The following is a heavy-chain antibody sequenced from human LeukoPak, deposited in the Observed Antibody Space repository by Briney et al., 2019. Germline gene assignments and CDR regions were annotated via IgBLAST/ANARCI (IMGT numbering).Heavy chain of an antibody. CDR2: IGTSSTTI. V-gene: IGHV3-48*01. CDR3: ARLHYDVLTGPFDY. Sequence: PGGSLRLSCAASGFTFSSYTMNWVRQPPGKGLEWVSNIGTSSTTIYYADSVKGRFTISRENSKNTLWLQMNSLRAEDTAVYYCARLHYDVLTGPFDYWGQGTLVTVSS. CDR1: GFTFSSYT. J-gene: IGHJ4*02. D-gene: IGHD3-9*01.